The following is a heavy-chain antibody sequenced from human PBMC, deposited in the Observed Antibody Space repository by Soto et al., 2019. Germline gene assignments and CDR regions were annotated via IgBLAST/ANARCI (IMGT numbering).Heavy chain of an antibody. J-gene: IGHJ5*02. V-gene: IGHV6-1*01. CDR2: TYFRSKWYN. Sequence: PSQTLSLSCAISGDSVSSNTASSNWIRQYPSRCLEWLGRTYFRSKWYNDYAVSVKSRIIINPDTSNNQFSLPLNSVTPEDTATNFCAKGENLGPKTGYAFDPWGQGIMVTVSS. CDR3: AKGENLGPKTGYAFDP. CDR1: GDSVSSNTAS. D-gene: IGHD5-12*01.